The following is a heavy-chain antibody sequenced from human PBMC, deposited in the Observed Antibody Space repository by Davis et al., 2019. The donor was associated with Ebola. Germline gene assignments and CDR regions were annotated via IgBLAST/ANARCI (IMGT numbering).Heavy chain of an antibody. Sequence: ASVKVSCKASGYTFTSYYMHWVRQAPGQGLEWMGIINPSGGSTSYAQKFQGRVTMTRDTSISTAYMELSRLRSDDTAVYYCARGTVLRFLEWLSLHDAFDIWGQGTTVTVSS. J-gene: IGHJ3*02. V-gene: IGHV1-46*01. CDR3: ARGTVLRFLEWLSLHDAFDI. D-gene: IGHD3-3*01. CDR1: GYTFTSYY. CDR2: INPSGGST.